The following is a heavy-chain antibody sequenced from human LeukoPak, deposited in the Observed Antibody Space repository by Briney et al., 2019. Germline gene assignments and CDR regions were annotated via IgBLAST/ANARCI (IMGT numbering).Heavy chain of an antibody. CDR3: ARGATGTIFDY. Sequence: GGSLRLSCAASGFTFSSYSMNWVRQAPGKGLEWLSYISSASTMYYADSVKGRFTISRDNAKNSLYLQMTSLRAEDTAVYYCARGATGTIFDYWGQGILVTVSS. CDR1: GFTFSSYS. V-gene: IGHV3-48*01. CDR2: ISSASTM. J-gene: IGHJ4*02. D-gene: IGHD1-1*01.